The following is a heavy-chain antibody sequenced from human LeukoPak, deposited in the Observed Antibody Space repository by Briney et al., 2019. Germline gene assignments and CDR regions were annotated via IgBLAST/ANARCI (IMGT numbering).Heavy chain of an antibody. D-gene: IGHD3-22*01. V-gene: IGHV4-39*07. Sequence: SETLSLTCTVSGGSISSSSYYWGWIRQPPGKGLEWIGSIYYSGSTYYNPSLKSRVTISVDTSKNQFSLKLSSVTAADTAVYYCARVSPEFRGGYYDSSGYYYFDYWGQGTLVTVSS. CDR3: ARVSPEFRGGYYDSSGYYYFDY. J-gene: IGHJ4*02. CDR1: GGSISSSSYY. CDR2: IYYSGST.